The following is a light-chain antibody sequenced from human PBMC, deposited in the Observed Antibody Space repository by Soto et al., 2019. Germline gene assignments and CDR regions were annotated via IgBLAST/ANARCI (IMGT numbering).Light chain of an antibody. CDR3: SSYTSSSTPYVV. V-gene: IGLV2-14*01. CDR2: EVS. CDR1: SSDVGGYNY. J-gene: IGLJ2*01. Sequence: QLVLTQPASVSGSPGQSITISCTGTSSDVGGYNYVSWYQHHPGKAPKLIIYEVSIRPSGVSNRFSGSKSGNTASLTISGLQAEDEADYYCSSYTSSSTPYVVFGGGTKVTVL.